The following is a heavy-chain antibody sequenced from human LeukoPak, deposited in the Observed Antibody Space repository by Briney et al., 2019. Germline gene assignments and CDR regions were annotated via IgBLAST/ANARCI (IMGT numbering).Heavy chain of an antibody. Sequence: ASVKVSCTASGYTFTSYAMNWVRQAPGQGLEWMGWINTNTGNPKYAQDFTGRFVFSLDTSVSTAYLQIRSLKAEDTAVYYCARVESHGSLGVWGKGTTVTVSS. CDR2: INTNTGNP. CDR3: ARVESHGSLGV. V-gene: IGHV7-4-1*02. D-gene: IGHD1-1*01. J-gene: IGHJ6*04. CDR1: GYTFTSYA.